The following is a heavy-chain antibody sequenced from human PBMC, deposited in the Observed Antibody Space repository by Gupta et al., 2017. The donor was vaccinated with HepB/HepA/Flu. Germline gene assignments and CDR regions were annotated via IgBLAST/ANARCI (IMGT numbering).Heavy chain of an antibody. CDR2: ISGSGGST. CDR1: GFTFGRYA. D-gene: IGHD3-22*01. V-gene: IGHV3-23*01. CDR3: AKIRGKYYDSSGPKGPFDY. Sequence: EVQLLESGGGLVQPGGSLRLSCAASGFTFGRYAMSWVRPAPGKGLEWVSAISGSGGSTYYADSVKGRFTISRDNSKNTLYLQMNSLRAEDTAVYYCAKIRGKYYDSSGPKGPFDYWGQGTLVTVAS. J-gene: IGHJ4*02.